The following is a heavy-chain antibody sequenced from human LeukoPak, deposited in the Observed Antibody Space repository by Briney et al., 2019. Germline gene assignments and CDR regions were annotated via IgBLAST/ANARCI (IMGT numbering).Heavy chain of an antibody. CDR3: ARELRELLYYYYMDV. J-gene: IGHJ6*03. CDR2: MNPNSGNT. CDR1: RYTFICYD. Sequence: SVTVTCKASRYTFICYDIDWVRQASGQGVEWMGWMNPNSGNTGDAQKFQGRGTMTRNTSISTAYMELSSLRSEDTAVYYCARELRELLYYYYMDVWGKGTTVTVSS. V-gene: IGHV1-8*01. D-gene: IGHD1-7*01.